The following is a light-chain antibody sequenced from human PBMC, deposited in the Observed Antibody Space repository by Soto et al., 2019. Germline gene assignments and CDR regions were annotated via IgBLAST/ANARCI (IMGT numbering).Light chain of an antibody. Sequence: DIQMTQSPPTLSASVGDRVTITCRASQSIRHYLAWYQQMPGKAPKILIYGASTLQSGVPSRFSGSGSGTEFTLTISSLQPDDFGTYFCQHHNSYSQTFGQGTKVEIK. V-gene: IGKV1-5*01. CDR1: QSIRHY. CDR3: QHHNSYSQT. CDR2: GAS. J-gene: IGKJ1*01.